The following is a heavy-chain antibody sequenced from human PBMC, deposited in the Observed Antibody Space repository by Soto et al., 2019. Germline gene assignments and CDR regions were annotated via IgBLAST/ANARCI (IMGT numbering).Heavy chain of an antibody. J-gene: IGHJ6*02. D-gene: IGHD3-3*01. CDR2: IYPGDSDT. Sequence: GESLKISCKGSGYSFTSYWIGWARQMPGKGLEWMGIIYPGDSDTRYSPSFQGQVTISADKSISTAYLQWSSLKASDTAMYYCARFESYYDFWSGYYSGARYYYGMDVWGQGTTVTVSS. V-gene: IGHV5-51*01. CDR3: ARFESYYDFWSGYYSGARYYYGMDV. CDR1: GYSFTSYW.